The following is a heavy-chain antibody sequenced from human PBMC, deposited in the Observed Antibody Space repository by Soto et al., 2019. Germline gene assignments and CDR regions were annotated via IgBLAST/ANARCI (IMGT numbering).Heavy chain of an antibody. CDR1: GYTFTNFA. J-gene: IGHJ4*02. CDR2: INAGNGDT. D-gene: IGHD6-6*01. CDR3: ARGYSSSSGLSLVIDY. Sequence: ASVKVSCKASGYTFTNFAIHWVRQAPGQSLEWMGWINAGNGDTKYSQNFQGRVTITSDTSANTGYVELSSLRSEDTAVYYCARGYSSSSGLSLVIDYWGQGTLVTVSS. V-gene: IGHV1-3*01.